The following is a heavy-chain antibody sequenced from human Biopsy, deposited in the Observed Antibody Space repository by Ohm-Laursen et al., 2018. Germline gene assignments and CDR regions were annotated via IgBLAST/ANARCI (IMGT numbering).Heavy chain of an antibody. CDR2: FNSDGTDT. CDR1: GFTFRDCG. J-gene: IGHJ4*02. CDR3: AKAGRGYIDY. V-gene: IGHV3-74*01. D-gene: IGHD5-18*01. Sequence: GSLRLSCAASGFTFRDCGMLWVRQAPGKGLEWVSRFNSDGTDTTYADSVKGRFTISRDNAKNTLYLQMNSLRVEDTAVYYCAKAGRGYIDYWGQGTLVIVSS.